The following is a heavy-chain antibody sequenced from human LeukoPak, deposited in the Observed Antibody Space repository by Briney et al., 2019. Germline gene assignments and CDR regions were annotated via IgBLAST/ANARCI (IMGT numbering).Heavy chain of an antibody. J-gene: IGHJ4*02. CDR2: IYYSGST. CDR1: GGSISSSY. D-gene: IGHD5-18*01. Sequence: PSDTLSLTCTVSGGSISSSYWSWIRQPPGKGLEWIGYIYYSGSTNYNPSLKSRVTISVDTSKNQFSLKLSSVTAADTAVYYCARAIVWGYSYGYINYWGQGTLVTVSS. CDR3: ARAIVWGYSYGYINY. V-gene: IGHV4-59*13.